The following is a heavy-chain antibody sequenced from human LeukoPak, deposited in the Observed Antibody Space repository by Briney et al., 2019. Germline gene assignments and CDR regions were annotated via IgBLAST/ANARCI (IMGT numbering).Heavy chain of an antibody. D-gene: IGHD3-3*01. J-gene: IGHJ4*02. V-gene: IGHV1-2*07. CDR2: INPHSGGT. Sequence: ASVKVSCKASGYTFTGYYMHWVRQAPGQGLARMGWINPHSGGTNYAHKFQGRVTMTRDTSISTAHMELSRLRSDDTAVYYCARSQRFLEWLSPSFDYWGQGTLVTVSS. CDR1: GYTFTGYY. CDR3: ARSQRFLEWLSPSFDY.